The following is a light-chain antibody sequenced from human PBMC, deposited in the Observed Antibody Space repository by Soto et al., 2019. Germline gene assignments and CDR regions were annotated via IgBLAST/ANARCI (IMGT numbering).Light chain of an antibody. CDR3: AAWDDSLRGVV. Sequence: QAVVTQPPSASGTPGQRVTISCSGSISNLGSNFVFWYQQLPGAAPKLLISRNDQRPSGVPDRFSGSKSGNSASLAISGLRSEAEADYHCAAWDDSLRGVVFGGGTKVTVL. CDR1: ISNLGSNF. CDR2: RND. V-gene: IGLV1-47*01. J-gene: IGLJ3*02.